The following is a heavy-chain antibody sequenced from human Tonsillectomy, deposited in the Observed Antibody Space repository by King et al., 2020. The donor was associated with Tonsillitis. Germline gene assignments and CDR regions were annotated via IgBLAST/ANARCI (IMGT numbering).Heavy chain of an antibody. CDR3: ASATCSSTTCYRPEYFQD. Sequence: QVQLQESGPGLVKPSQTLSLTCIVSGGSISSDSYYWSWIRQHPGKGLEWIGYIHYTGSTYYSPSLKSRMTISVDTSKNQFSLNLSSVTAADTAVYYCASATCSSTTCYRPEYFQDWGQGALVTVSS. D-gene: IGHD2-2*01. J-gene: IGHJ1*01. CDR2: IHYTGST. CDR1: GGSISSDSYY. V-gene: IGHV4-31*03.